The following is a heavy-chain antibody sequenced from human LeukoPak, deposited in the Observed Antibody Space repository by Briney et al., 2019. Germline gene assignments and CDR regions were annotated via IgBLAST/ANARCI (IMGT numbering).Heavy chain of an antibody. Sequence: GASVKVSCKATGYTFTDYFIHWVRQAPGQGLEWVGWINPNSGATKSAQRFQGRVTMTRDTSITTAYMELSTLTADDTAVYYCTRGRSTTGTSGTAREDYWGQGNLVTVSS. CDR2: INPNSGAT. J-gene: IGHJ4*02. D-gene: IGHD1-1*01. V-gene: IGHV1-2*02. CDR3: TRGRSTTGTSGTAREDY. CDR1: GYTFTDYF.